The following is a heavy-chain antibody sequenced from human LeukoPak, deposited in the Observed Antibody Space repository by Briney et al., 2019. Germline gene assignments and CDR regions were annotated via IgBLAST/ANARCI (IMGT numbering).Heavy chain of an antibody. D-gene: IGHD2-8*01. CDR1: GGSISDTDYY. CDR3: ARLKGSGVGCFDS. Sequence: PSETLSLTCTVSGGSISDTDYYWSWIRQPPGKGLEWLGYIYFAGTTYYNPSLETRLSISIVTSKNQFSLKLTSVTAADTALYYCARLKGSGVGCFDSWGRGTLVAVSS. CDR2: IYFAGTT. J-gene: IGHJ4*02. V-gene: IGHV4-30-4*01.